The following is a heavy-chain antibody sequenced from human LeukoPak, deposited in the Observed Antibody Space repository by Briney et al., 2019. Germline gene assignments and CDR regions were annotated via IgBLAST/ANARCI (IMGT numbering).Heavy chain of an antibody. CDR2: INPRTGDT. J-gene: IGHJ4*02. D-gene: IGHD6-13*01. Sequence: ASVKVSCKATGYTLIGYYMHWLRPARGQGLAWMGWINPRTGDTKNPQKFQGTVTLTRDTTIGTAHLELSRLTADATAVYYCARVLPTSAGTRSFDYCGQGPRVSVSS. V-gene: IGHV1-2*02. CDR3: ARVLPTSAGTRSFDY. CDR1: GYTLIGYY.